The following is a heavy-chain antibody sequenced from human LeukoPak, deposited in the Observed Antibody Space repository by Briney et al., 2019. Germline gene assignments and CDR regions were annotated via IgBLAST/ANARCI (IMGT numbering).Heavy chain of an antibody. CDR2: ISYSGST. CDR3: ARVLRRYSYGVDAFDI. CDR1: GGSISTYY. D-gene: IGHD5-18*01. J-gene: IGHJ3*02. Sequence: SETLSLTCTVSGGSISTYYWSWIRQPPGKGLEWIGYISYSGSTNYNPSLKSRVTISVDTSKNQFSLKLSSVTAADTAVYYCARVLRRYSYGVDAFDIWGQGTMVTVSS. V-gene: IGHV4-59*01.